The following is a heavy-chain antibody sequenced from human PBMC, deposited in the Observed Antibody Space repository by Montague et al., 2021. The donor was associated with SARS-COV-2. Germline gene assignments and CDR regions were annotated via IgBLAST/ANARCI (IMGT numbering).Heavy chain of an antibody. Sequence: SETLSLTCVVSDVSLSSSTWWSWVRQSLGKGLEWVGETYLSGFTQYNPSVKSRVTISLDDSRSQFSLRLTSVTAADTAGYFCARGGLGNRGFDYWGQGALVTVSS. CDR2: TYLSGFT. D-gene: IGHD3/OR15-3a*01. CDR1: DVSLSSSTW. J-gene: IGHJ4*02. CDR3: ARGGLGNRGFDY. V-gene: IGHV4-4*02.